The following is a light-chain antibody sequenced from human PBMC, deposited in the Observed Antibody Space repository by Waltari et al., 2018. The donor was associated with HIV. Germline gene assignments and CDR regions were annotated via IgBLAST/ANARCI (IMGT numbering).Light chain of an antibody. CDR3: GSWENTLSAGV. Sequence: QSVLTQPPSVSAAPGQKVTISCSGSSSNIGNNYVSWFQQFPGTAPKLRIHDKNKRGSGIPYRFSGSKSGTSATLGITGLQTGDEADYYCGSWENTLSAGVFGGGTKLTVL. V-gene: IGLV1-51*01. CDR2: DKN. CDR1: SSNIGNNY. J-gene: IGLJ2*01.